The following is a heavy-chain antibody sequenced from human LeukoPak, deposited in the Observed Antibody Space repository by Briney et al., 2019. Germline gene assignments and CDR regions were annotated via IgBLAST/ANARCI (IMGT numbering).Heavy chain of an antibody. CDR2: ISWNSGSI. D-gene: IGHD3-22*01. CDR3: AKASYDSSGYYPFDY. V-gene: IGHV3-9*01. J-gene: IGHJ4*02. Sequence: GGSLRLSCAASGFTFDDYAMHWVRQAPGKGLEWASGISWNSGSIGYADSVKGRFTISRDNAKNSLYLQMNSLRDEDTALYYCAKASYDSSGYYPFDYWGQGTLVTVSS. CDR1: GFTFDDYA.